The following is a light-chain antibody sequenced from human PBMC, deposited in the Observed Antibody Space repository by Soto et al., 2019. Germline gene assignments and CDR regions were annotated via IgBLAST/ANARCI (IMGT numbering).Light chain of an antibody. V-gene: IGLV2-23*01. CDR2: EAT. CDR3: CAYSGSGTLV. CDR1: SSDVGSYNL. Sequence: QSALTQPASVSGSPEQSITISCTGTSSDVGSYNLVSWYQQHPGKAPKVMIYEATKRPSGVSNRFSGSKSGNTASLTISGLHADDEADYYCCAYSGSGTLVFGGGTKLTVL. J-gene: IGLJ3*02.